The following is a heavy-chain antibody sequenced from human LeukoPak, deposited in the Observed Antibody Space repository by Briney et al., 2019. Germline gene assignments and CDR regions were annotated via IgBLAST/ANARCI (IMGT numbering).Heavy chain of an antibody. Sequence: PSETLSLTCTVSGGSISSYYWSWIRQPPGKGLEWIGYIYYSGSTNYNPSLKSRVTISVDTSKNQFSLKLSSVTAADTAVYYCARQYGDYGDAFDIWGQGTMVTVSS. CDR1: GGSISSYY. CDR3: ARQYGDYGDAFDI. J-gene: IGHJ3*02. D-gene: IGHD4-17*01. V-gene: IGHV4-59*08. CDR2: IYYSGST.